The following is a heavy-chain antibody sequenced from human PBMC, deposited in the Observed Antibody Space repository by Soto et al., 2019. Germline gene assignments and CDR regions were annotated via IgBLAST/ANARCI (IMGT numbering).Heavy chain of an antibody. D-gene: IGHD5-18*01. CDR3: ARDLGYSYGYRTGYYGMDV. V-gene: IGHV1-69*13. Sequence: SSVKVSCKASGGTFSSYAISWVRQAPGQGLEWMGGIIPIFGTANYAQKFQGRVTITADESTSTAYMELSSLRSEDTAVYYCARDLGYSYGYRTGYYGMDVWGQGTTVTASS. CDR2: IIPIFGTA. J-gene: IGHJ6*02. CDR1: GGTFSSYA.